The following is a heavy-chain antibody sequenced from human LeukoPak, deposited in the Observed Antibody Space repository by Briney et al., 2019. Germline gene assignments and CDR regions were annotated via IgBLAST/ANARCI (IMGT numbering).Heavy chain of an antibody. CDR2: LSPKSGAT. Sequence: ASVKVSCKASGYPFSGYYVHWVRQAPGQGLEWMGWLSPKSGATKYAQKFQGRVTLTRDLSLSTAYMELNSLTSDDTAVYYCARDTYGGSYFPLPYWGQGALVTVSS. J-gene: IGHJ4*02. D-gene: IGHD1-26*01. CDR3: ARDTYGGSYFPLPY. CDR1: GYPFSGYY. V-gene: IGHV1-2*02.